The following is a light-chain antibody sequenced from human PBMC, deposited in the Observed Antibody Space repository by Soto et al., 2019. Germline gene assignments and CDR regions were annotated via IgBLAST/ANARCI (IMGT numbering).Light chain of an antibody. CDR3: LSYTSSGTYV. CDR1: SSDVGNYKY. J-gene: IGLJ1*01. CDR2: EVS. Sequence: QSVLTQPASVSGSPGPSITISCTGTSSDVGNYKYVSWYQQHPGKAPKLIIYEVSNRPSGVSDRFSGSKSGNTASLTISGLQAEDETDYYCLSYTSSGTYVFGTGTKVTVL. V-gene: IGLV2-14*01.